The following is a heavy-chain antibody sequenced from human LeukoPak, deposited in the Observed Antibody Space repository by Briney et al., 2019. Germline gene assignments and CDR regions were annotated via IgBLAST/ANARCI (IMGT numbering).Heavy chain of an antibody. V-gene: IGHV3-7*01. CDR1: EFTFSSYW. D-gene: IGHD4-17*01. Sequence: SGGSLRLSCAASEFTFSSYWMSWVRQAPGKGLEWVAKIKQDGGQIYYLESVKGRFTVSRDNAKNSLYLQMNSLRAEDTAVYYCARLGARQMLEYWGQGTLVTVSS. CDR2: IKQDGGQI. J-gene: IGHJ4*02. CDR3: ARLGARQMLEY.